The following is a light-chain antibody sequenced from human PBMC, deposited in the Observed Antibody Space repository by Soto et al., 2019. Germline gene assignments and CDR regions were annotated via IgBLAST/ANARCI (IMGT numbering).Light chain of an antibody. CDR1: SNDVGGYNF. Sequence: QSALTQPRSLSGSPGQSVTISCTGTSNDVGGYNFVSWYQQHPGKVPKLIIYDVNIRPSGAPDRFSASKSGITASLTISGLQAEDEADYYCCSYVGGDSSFVFGSGTKVTVL. CDR2: DVN. V-gene: IGLV2-11*01. CDR3: CSYVGGDSSFV. J-gene: IGLJ1*01.